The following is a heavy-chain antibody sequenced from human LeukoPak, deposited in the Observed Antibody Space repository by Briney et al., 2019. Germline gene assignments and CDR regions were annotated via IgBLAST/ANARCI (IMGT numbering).Heavy chain of an antibody. CDR2: IYYSGST. Sequence: PSETLSLTCTVSGGSISSSSYYWGWIRQPPGKGLEWIGSIYYSGSTYYNPSLKSRVTISVDTPKNQFSLKLSSVTAADTAVYYCARDYSLDYWGQGTLVTVSS. CDR3: ARDYSLDY. CDR1: GGSISSSSYY. J-gene: IGHJ4*02. V-gene: IGHV4-39*07. D-gene: IGHD1-26*01.